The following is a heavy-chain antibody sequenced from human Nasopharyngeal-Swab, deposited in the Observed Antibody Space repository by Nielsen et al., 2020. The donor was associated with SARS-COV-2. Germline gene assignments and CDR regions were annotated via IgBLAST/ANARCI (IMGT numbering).Heavy chain of an antibody. J-gene: IGHJ6*02. CDR1: GFTLSSYA. V-gene: IGHV3-23*01. D-gene: IGHD2-21*01. CDR2: VSGSGDTT. CDR3: AKAPYLRGLDV. Sequence: GGSLRLSCAASGFTLSSYAMSWVRQAPGKGLEWVSTVSGSGDTTYYADSVKDRFTISRDNSKNTLYMQTNSLRVEDTAVYYCAKAPYLRGLDVWGQGTTVTVSS.